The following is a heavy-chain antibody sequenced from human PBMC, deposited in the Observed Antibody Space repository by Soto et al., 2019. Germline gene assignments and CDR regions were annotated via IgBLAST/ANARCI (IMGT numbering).Heavy chain of an antibody. CDR2: IGTAGDT. CDR3: ARGMDGDPTFDY. CDR1: GFTFSSYD. D-gene: IGHD4-17*01. Sequence: GGSLRLSCAASGFTFSSYDMHWVRQATGKGLEWVSAIGTAGDTYYPGSVKGRFTISRENAKNSLYLQMNSLRAGDTAVYYCARGMDGDPTFDYWGQGTLVTVSS. J-gene: IGHJ4*02. V-gene: IGHV3-13*01.